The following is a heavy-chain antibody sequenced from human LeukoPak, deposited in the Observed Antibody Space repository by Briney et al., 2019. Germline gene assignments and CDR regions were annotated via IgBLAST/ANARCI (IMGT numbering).Heavy chain of an antibody. Sequence: NSGGSLRLSCAASGFTFSTYSMNWVRQAPGKGLEWVSSISSSGSYIYYADSVKGRFTISRDNAENSLYLQMNSLSAEDTAVYYCARGVVLLWFGETGPDPTFDYWGQGTLVTVSS. D-gene: IGHD3-10*01. J-gene: IGHJ4*02. CDR1: GFTFSTYS. V-gene: IGHV3-21*01. CDR3: ARGVVLLWFGETGPDPTFDY. CDR2: ISSSGSYI.